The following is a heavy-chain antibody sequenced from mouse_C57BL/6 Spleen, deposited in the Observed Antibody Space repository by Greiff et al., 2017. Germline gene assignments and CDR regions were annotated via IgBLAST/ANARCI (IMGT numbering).Heavy chain of an antibody. J-gene: IGHJ3*01. Sequence: QVHVKQSGAELVKPGASVKISCKASGYAFSSYWMNWVKQRPGKGLEWIGQIYPGDGDTTYNGKFKGKATLIADKSSSPASMQLSSLTSEDSAVDFCARREDYGSSYGFAYWGQGTLVTVSA. CDR1: GYAFSSYW. CDR3: ARREDYGSSYGFAY. V-gene: IGHV1-80*01. CDR2: IYPGDGDT. D-gene: IGHD1-1*01.